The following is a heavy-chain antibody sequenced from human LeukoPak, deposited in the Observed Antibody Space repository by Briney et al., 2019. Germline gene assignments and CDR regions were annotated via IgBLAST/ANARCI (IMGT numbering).Heavy chain of an antibody. D-gene: IGHD2-15*01. V-gene: IGHV1-2*02. CDR3: AIYCSGGSCYSDYYYGMDV. Sequence: ASVKVSCKASGSPFTGYYMHWVRQAPGQGLEWMGWINPNSGGTNYAQKFQGRVTMTRDTSISTAYMELSRLRSDDTAVYYCAIYCSGGSCYSDYYYGMDVWGQGTTVTVSS. J-gene: IGHJ6*02. CDR2: INPNSGGT. CDR1: GSPFTGYY.